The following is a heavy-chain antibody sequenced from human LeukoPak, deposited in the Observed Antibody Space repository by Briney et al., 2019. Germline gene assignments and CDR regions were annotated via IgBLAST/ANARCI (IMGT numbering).Heavy chain of an antibody. Sequence: PSETLSLTCTVSGGSISSYYWSWIRQPAGKGLEWIGRISTSGSTKYNPSLKSRVTMSVDTSKNQFSLKLSSVTAADTAVYYCARTGYYYDSSGYSPFDYWGQGTLVTVSS. CDR1: GGSISSYY. J-gene: IGHJ4*02. CDR3: ARTGYYYDSSGYSPFDY. CDR2: ISTSGST. V-gene: IGHV4-4*07. D-gene: IGHD3-22*01.